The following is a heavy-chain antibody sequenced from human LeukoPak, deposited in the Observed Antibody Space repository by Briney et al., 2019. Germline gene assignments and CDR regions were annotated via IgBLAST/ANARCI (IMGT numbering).Heavy chain of an antibody. J-gene: IGHJ4*02. D-gene: IGHD5-18*01. CDR3: ARVDTAMALFDY. CDR2: IYYSGST. CDR1: GGSISSYY. Sequence: PSETLSLTSTVSGGSISSYYWSWIRQPPGKGLEWIGYIYYSGSTNYNPSLKSRVTISVDTSKNQFSLKLSSVTAADTAVYYCARVDTAMALFDYWGQGTLVTVSS. V-gene: IGHV4-59*01.